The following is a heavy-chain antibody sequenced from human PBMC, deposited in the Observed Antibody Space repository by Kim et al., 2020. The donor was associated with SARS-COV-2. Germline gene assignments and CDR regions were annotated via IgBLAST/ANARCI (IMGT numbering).Heavy chain of an antibody. Sequence: YAQNFKGRVAMTSDTATTTVYMELRSLRSDDTAMYYCARDLEGFDYWGQGTLVTVSS. V-gene: IGHV1-46*01. CDR3: ARDLEGFDY. J-gene: IGHJ4*02. D-gene: IGHD1-1*01.